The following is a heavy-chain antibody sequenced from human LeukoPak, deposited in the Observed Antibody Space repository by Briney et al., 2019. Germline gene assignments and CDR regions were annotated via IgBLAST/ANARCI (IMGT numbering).Heavy chain of an antibody. J-gene: IGHJ4*02. CDR2: ISDSGAGT. D-gene: IGHD2-15*01. Sequence: PGGSLRLSCAASGFAFSSYAMTWVRQAPGKGLEWVSLISDSGAGTYYADSVKGRFTVSRDQSKKTLNLQMNSLRVEDAAVYYCAKDRRGYCSDGSCLGSFDFWGQGTLVTVSS. V-gene: IGHV3-23*01. CDR1: GFAFSSYA. CDR3: AKDRRGYCSDGSCLGSFDF.